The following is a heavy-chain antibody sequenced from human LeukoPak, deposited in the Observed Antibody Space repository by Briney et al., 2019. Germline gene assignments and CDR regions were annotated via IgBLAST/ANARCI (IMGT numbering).Heavy chain of an antibody. D-gene: IGHD1-26*01. CDR3: ARMGRSRGSLPNSYYYMDV. CDR1: GDIFNSYS. V-gene: IGHV1-69*05. Sequence: ASVKVSCNASGDIFNSYSIIWGRQAPGQGLEWMGGIIPMFGSPNYEQKFQGRVTISTDQFTPTAYMELSSLSSEDTDVYYCARMGRSRGSLPNSYYYMDVWGKGTTVTVSS. J-gene: IGHJ6*03. CDR2: IIPMFGSP.